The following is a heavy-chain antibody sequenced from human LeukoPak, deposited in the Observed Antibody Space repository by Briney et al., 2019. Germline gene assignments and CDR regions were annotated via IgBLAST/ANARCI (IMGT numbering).Heavy chain of an antibody. V-gene: IGHV3-30-3*01. CDR2: ISYDGSNK. Sequence: GGSLRLSCAASGFTFSSYTMHWVRQAPGKGLEWVAVISYDGSNKYYADSVKGRFTISRDNSKNTLYLQMNSLRAEDTAVYYCARHRSGVIPTPIGFDPWGQGTLVTVSS. J-gene: IGHJ5*02. CDR3: ARHRSGVIPTPIGFDP. CDR1: GFTFSSYT. D-gene: IGHD2-2*01.